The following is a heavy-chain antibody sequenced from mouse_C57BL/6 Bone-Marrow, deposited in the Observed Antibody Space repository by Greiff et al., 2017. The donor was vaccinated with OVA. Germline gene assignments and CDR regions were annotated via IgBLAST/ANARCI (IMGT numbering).Heavy chain of an antibody. CDR3: ARERITTVVATADY. J-gene: IGHJ2*01. CDR1: GYTFTDYY. CDR2: INPYNGGT. D-gene: IGHD1-1*01. Sequence: VQLQQSGPVLVKPGASVKMSCKASGYTFTDYYMNWVKQSHGKSLEWIGVINPYNGGTSYNQKFKGKATLTVDKSSSTAYMELNSLTSEDSAVYYCARERITTVVATADYWGQGTTLTVSS. V-gene: IGHV1-19*01.